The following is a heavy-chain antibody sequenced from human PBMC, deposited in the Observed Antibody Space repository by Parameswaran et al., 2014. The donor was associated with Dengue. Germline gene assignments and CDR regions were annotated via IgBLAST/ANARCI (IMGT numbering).Heavy chain of an antibody. CDR2: IIPILGIA. J-gene: IGHJ5*02. Sequence: VKVSCKASGGTFSSYAISWVRQAPGQGLEWMGRIIPILGIANYAQKFQGRVTITADKSTSTAYMELSSLRSEDTAVYYCARSQWLVIITNHNWFDPWGQGTLVTVSS. D-gene: IGHD3-3*01. V-gene: IGHV1-69*04. CDR1: GGTFSSYA. CDR3: ARSQWLVIITNHNWFDP.